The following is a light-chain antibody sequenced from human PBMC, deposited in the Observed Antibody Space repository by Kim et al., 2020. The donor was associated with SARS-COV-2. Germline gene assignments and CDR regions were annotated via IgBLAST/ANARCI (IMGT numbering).Light chain of an antibody. CDR2: QDS. V-gene: IGLV3-1*01. J-gene: IGLJ2*01. CDR3: QSWDRSTVL. Sequence: SYELTQPPSVSVSPGQTASITCSGDNLGVKYPCWSQQKPDQSPVLVIYQDSNRTPGIPDRFSGSTSGNTATLTLTGTQAMAEADSYCQSWDRSTVLFGGG. CDR1: NLGVKY.